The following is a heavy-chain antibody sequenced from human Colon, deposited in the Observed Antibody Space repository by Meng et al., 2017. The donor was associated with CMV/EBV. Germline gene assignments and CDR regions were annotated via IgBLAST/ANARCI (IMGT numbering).Heavy chain of an antibody. CDR1: VIAFSNYG. D-gene: IGHD1-20*01. CDR2: IKSDESLI. J-gene: IGHJ2*01. Sequence: HLRVSGRCLGKTEGSLTLSCATSVIAFSNYGMHWFRKPQGKGLEWETFIKSDESLINYNDSVKGRLTITRENSNKNLYLQMNSFMIEDKAVYYCGKGLITARNWYLDFWGRGTLVTVSS. V-gene: IGHV3-30*02. CDR3: GKGLITARNWYLDF.